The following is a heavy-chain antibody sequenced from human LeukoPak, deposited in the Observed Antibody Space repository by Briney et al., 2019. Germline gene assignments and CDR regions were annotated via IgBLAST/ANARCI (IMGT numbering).Heavy chain of an antibody. D-gene: IGHD6-13*01. CDR3: ARGGAAAALDF. V-gene: IGHV3-74*01. CDR2: IKSDGSST. Sequence: GVSLRLSCAASGLTFSSYWMHWVRQAQGKGLVWVSCIKSDGSSTNYADSVKGRFTISRDNAKNTLYLQMSSLRAEDTAVYYCARGGAAAALDFWGQGTLVTVSS. J-gene: IGHJ4*02. CDR1: GLTFSSYW.